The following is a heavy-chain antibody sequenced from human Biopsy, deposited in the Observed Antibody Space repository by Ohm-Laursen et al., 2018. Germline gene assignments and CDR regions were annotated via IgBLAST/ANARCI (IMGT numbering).Heavy chain of an antibody. V-gene: IGHV1-69*05. CDR2: SIPLFNTA. D-gene: IGHD3-16*01. CDR1: GGTFTNHA. J-gene: IGHJ4*02. CDR3: ARVREGGLLDY. Sequence: SVKASCKASGGTFTNHAVGWVRQAPGQGLEWVGSSIPLFNTANYADKFQGRVTMTTDTSANTAYMELRSLRSDDTAVYFCARVREGGLLDYWGQGILVTVSS.